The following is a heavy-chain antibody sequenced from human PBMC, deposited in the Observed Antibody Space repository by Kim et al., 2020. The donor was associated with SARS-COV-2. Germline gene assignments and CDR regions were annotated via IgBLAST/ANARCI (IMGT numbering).Heavy chain of an antibody. V-gene: IGHV3-7*03. D-gene: IGHD6-13*01. CDR3: ARTIGAAEAF. CDR2: SRR. Sequence: SRRFYVDSVKGRFTIARDNASTSLYLQMNSLRAEDTAVYYCARTIGAAEAFWGQGNLVTVSS. J-gene: IGHJ4*02.